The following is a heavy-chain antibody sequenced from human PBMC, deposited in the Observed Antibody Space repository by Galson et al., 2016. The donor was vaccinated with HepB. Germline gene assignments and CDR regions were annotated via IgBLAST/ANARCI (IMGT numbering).Heavy chain of an antibody. D-gene: IGHD3-3*01. Sequence: QSGAEVKKPGESLKISCQGSGDTFIGYWIVWVRQLPGKGLEWMGTIFPSDSTIKYSPSFRGQVTISADKSITTAYLQWGTLKASDTAIFYCARGRGGYYYDMDVWGQGTAVTVS. CDR1: GDTFIGYW. CDR3: ARGRGGYYYDMDV. CDR2: IFPSDSTI. J-gene: IGHJ6*02. V-gene: IGHV5-51*01.